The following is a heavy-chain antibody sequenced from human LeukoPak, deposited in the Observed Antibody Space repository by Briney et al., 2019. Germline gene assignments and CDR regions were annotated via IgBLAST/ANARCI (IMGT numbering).Heavy chain of an antibody. Sequence: GASVKVSCKASGGTFSSYAISWVRQAPGQGFEWMGRIIPILGIANYAQKFQGRVTITADKSTSTAYMELSSLRSEDTAVYYCARGYSYGYSFDYWGQGTLVTVSS. D-gene: IGHD5-18*01. CDR1: GGTFSSYA. V-gene: IGHV1-69*04. CDR2: IIPILGIA. J-gene: IGHJ4*02. CDR3: ARGYSYGYSFDY.